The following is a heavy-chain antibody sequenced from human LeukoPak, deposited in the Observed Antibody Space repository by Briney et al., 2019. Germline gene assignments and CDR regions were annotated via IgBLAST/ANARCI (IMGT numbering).Heavy chain of an antibody. D-gene: IGHD3/OR15-3a*01. J-gene: IGHJ4*02. CDR2: ISSSSSTI. Sequence: GGSLRLSCAASGFTFSSYSMNWVRQAPGKGLEWVSYISSSSSTIYYADSVKGRFTISRDNAKNSLYLQMNSLRAEDTAVYYCARARRDFVSDYWGQGTLVTVSS. CDR3: ARARRDFVSDY. V-gene: IGHV3-48*01. CDR1: GFTFSSYS.